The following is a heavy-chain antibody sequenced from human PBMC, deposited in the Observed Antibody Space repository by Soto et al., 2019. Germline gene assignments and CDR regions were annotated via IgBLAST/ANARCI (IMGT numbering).Heavy chain of an antibody. CDR1: GGSFSGYY. Sequence: QVQLQQWGAGLLKPSETLSHTCAVYGGSFSGYYWSWIRQPPGKGLEWIGEINHSGSTNYNPSLKSRVTISVDTSKNQFSLNLSSVTAADTAVYYCASVERGDYWGQGTLVTVSS. V-gene: IGHV4-34*01. CDR2: INHSGST. D-gene: IGHD1-1*01. J-gene: IGHJ4*02. CDR3: ASVERGDY.